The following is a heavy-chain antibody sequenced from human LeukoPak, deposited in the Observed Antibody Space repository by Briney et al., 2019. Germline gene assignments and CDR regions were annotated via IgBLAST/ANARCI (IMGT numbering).Heavy chain of an antibody. CDR2: IYPGDSDI. CDR1: GYSFTSYW. CDR3: ARRSSSGGYYFDY. D-gene: IGHD3-16*01. Sequence: GASLKISCKGSGYSFTSYWIGWVRQMPGKGPEWMVIIYPGDSDIKYSPSFEGQVTISADKSNSTAYLQWSSLKASDTAMYYCARRSSSGGYYFDYWGQGTLVTVSS. J-gene: IGHJ4*02. V-gene: IGHV5-51*01.